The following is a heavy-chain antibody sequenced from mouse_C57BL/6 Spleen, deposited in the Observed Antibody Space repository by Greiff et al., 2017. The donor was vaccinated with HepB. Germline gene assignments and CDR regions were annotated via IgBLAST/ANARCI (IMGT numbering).Heavy chain of an antibody. CDR2: IDPSDSYT. CDR1: GYTFTSYW. Sequence: VQLQQPGAELVMPGASVKLSCKASGYTFTSYWMHWVKQRPGQGLEWIGEIDPSDSYTNYNHKFKGKSTLTVDKSSSTAYMQLSSLTSEDSAVYYCARVCNDENFDYWGQGTTLTVSS. D-gene: IGHD2-3*01. V-gene: IGHV1-69*01. J-gene: IGHJ2*01. CDR3: ARVCNDENFDY.